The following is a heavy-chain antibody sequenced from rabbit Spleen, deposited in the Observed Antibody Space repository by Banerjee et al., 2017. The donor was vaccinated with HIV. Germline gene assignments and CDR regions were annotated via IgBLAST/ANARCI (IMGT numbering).Heavy chain of an antibody. Sequence: QSLEESGGDLVKPGASLTLTCTASGFDLSNYYYIYWVRQAPGKGLEWIACIDVGKSGATYYASWAKGRFTISKTSSTTVTLQMPGLTAADTATYFCARDSAGREDFNLWGPGTLVTV. D-gene: IGHD4-2*01. CDR1: GFDLSNYYY. CDR2: IDVGKSGAT. J-gene: IGHJ4*01. V-gene: IGHV1S40*01. CDR3: ARDSAGREDFNL.